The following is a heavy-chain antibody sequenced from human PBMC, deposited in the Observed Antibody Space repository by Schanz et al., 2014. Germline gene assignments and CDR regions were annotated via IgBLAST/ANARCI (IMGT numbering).Heavy chain of an antibody. V-gene: IGHV3-74*02. D-gene: IGHD3-22*01. J-gene: IGHJ5*02. CDR3: VRDERISSGVWFDP. CDR1: GFTFSNNW. CDR2: IDGEGTDT. Sequence: VQLVESGGGVVQPGRSLRLSCAASGFTFSNNWMHWFRQGPGKGLSWVARIDGEGTDTRYADSVKGRFTISRDNARNMVFLQMSSLRADDTAVYYCVRDERISSGVWFDPWGQGTLVTVSS.